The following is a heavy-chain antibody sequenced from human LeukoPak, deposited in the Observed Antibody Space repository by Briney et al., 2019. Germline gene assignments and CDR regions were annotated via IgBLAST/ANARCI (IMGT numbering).Heavy chain of an antibody. CDR3: ASSADSSGYPIYDY. V-gene: IGHV4-38-2*02. CDR2: IYHSGST. D-gene: IGHD3-22*01. CDR1: GYSISSGYY. Sequence: SETLSLTCTVSGYSISSGYYWGWIRQPPGKGLEWIGSIYHSGSTYYNPSLKSRVTISVDTSKNQFSLKLSSVTAADTAVYYCASSADSSGYPIYDYWGQGTLVTVSS. J-gene: IGHJ4*02.